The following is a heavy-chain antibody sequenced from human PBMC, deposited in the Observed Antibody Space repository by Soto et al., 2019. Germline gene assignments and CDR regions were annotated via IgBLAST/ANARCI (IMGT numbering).Heavy chain of an antibody. Sequence: QVQLQQWGAGLLKPSETLSLTRAVYGGSFSGYYWSWIRQPPGKGLEWIGEINHSGSTNYNPSLKSRVTISVDTSKNQFSLKLSSVTAADTAVYYCASPPLYCSGGSCPFDPWGQGTLVTVSS. J-gene: IGHJ5*02. V-gene: IGHV4-34*01. CDR3: ASPPLYCSGGSCPFDP. D-gene: IGHD2-15*01. CDR2: INHSGST. CDR1: GGSFSGYY.